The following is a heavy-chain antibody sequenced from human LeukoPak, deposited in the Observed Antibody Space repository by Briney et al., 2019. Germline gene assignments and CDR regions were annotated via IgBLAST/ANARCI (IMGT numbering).Heavy chain of an antibody. V-gene: IGHV1-46*01. CDR1: GYTFTSYY. CDR3: ARGSSGYGREDY. D-gene: IGHD5-12*01. Sequence: VASVKVSCKASGYTFTSYYMHWVRQAPGQGLEWMGIINPSGGSTSYAQKFQGRVTVTADESTSTAYMELSSLRSEDTAVYYCARGSSGYGREDYWGQGTLVTVSS. J-gene: IGHJ4*02. CDR2: INPSGGST.